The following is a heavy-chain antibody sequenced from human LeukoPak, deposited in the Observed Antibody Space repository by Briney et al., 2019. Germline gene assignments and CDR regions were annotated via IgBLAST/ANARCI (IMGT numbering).Heavy chain of an antibody. D-gene: IGHD3-16*01. CDR2: INHSGST. J-gene: IGHJ4*02. Sequence: SETLSLTCTVSGGSISSSSYYWAWIRQPPGKGLEWIGEINHSGSTNYNPSLKSRVTISVDTSKNQFSLKLSSVTAADTAVYYCARGLTNRGSPPLRWGQGTLVTVSS. V-gene: IGHV4-39*07. CDR3: ARGLTNRGSPPLR. CDR1: GGSISSSSYY.